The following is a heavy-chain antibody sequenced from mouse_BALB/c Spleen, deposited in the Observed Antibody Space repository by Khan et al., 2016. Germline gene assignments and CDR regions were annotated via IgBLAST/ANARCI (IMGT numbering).Heavy chain of an antibody. CDR3: ARQEKKYGNFYAMDY. J-gene: IGHJ4*01. CDR1: EYEFPSHD. D-gene: IGHD2-10*02. CDR2: INSDGGST. Sequence: EVELVESGGGLVQPGESLKLSCESNEYEFPSHDMSWVRKTPEKRLELVAAINSDGGSTYYPDTMERRFIISRDNTKKTLYLQMSSLRSEDTALYYCARQEKKYGNFYAMDYWGQGTSVTVSS. V-gene: IGHV5-2*01.